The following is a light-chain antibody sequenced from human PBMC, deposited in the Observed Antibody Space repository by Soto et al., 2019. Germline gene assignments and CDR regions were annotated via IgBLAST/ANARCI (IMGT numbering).Light chain of an antibody. CDR2: DAS. V-gene: IGKV3-11*01. CDR1: QSVRIF. J-gene: IGKJ5*01. CDR3: QHRNNWHIT. Sequence: ETGVTQSPSTLSLSPGETATLSCRASQSVRIFLAWYQQKLGQTPRLLIYDASNRATGIPARFSGSGSGTDFTLTISSLEPEDFAVYYCQHRNNWHITFGQGTRLEI.